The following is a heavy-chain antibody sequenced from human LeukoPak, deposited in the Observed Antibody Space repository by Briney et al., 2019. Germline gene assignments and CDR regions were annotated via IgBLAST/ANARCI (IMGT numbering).Heavy chain of an antibody. CDR3: ARDIVDCSSTGCYEPYDAFDI. V-gene: IGHV1-2*02. Sequence: ASVKVSCKASGYTFTGYYMHWVRQAPGQGLEWMGWINPNSGGTNYAQKFQGRVTMTRDTSISTAYMELSRLRSDDTAVYYCARDIVDCSSTGCYEPYDAFDIWGQGTMVTVSS. J-gene: IGHJ3*02. D-gene: IGHD2-2*01. CDR1: GYTFTGYY. CDR2: INPNSGGT.